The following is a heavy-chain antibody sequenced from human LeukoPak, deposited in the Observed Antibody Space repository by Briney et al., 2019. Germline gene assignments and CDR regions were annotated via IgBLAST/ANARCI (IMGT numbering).Heavy chain of an antibody. CDR3: ARGLSTMIVVVIHDAFDI. V-gene: IGHV4-61*02. CDR2: IYTSGST. J-gene: IGHJ3*02. CDR1: GGSISSGSYY. Sequence: PSETLSLTCTVSGGSISSGSYYWSWIRQPAGKGLEWSGRIYTSGSTNYNPSLKSRVTISVDTSKNQFSLKLSSVTAAGTAVYYCARGLSTMIVVVIHDAFDIWGQGTMVTVSS. D-gene: IGHD3-22*01.